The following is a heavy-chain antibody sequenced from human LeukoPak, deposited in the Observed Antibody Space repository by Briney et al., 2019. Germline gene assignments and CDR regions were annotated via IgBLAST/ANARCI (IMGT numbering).Heavy chain of an antibody. CDR1: GFTFSSYA. V-gene: IGHV3-30-3*01. CDR3: AREEMATIWSSNRNAFDI. CDR2: ISYDGSNK. Sequence: GGTLRLSCAASGFTFSSYAMHWVRQPPGKGLEWVAVISYDGSNKYYADSVKGRFTISRDNSKNTLYLQMNSLRAEETAVYYCAREEMATIWSSNRNAFDIWGQGTMVTVSS. D-gene: IGHD5-24*01. J-gene: IGHJ3*02.